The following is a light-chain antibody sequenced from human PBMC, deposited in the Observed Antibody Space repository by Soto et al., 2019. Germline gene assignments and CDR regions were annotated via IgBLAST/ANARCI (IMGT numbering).Light chain of an antibody. CDR2: SNN. CDR1: SSNIGSNT. CDR3: AACDDSLNGQV. Sequence: QSVLTQPPSASGTPGQRVTISCSGSSSNIGSNTVNWYQQLPGTAPKLLIYSNNQRPSGVPDRFSGSKSGTSASLAISGLQSEDEADYYCAACDDSLNGQVFGTGTKVTV. V-gene: IGLV1-44*01. J-gene: IGLJ1*01.